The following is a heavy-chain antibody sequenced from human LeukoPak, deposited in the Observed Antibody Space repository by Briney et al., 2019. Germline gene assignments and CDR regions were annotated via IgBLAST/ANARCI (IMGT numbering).Heavy chain of an antibody. J-gene: IGHJ4*02. CDR1: GFTVSSNY. Sequence: GGSLRLSCAASGFTVSSNYMSWVRQAPGKGLEWVSVIYSGGSTYYADSVKGRFTIPRDNSKNTLYLQMNSLRAEDTAVYYCARDGKYCGGDCYSDYWGQGTLVTVSS. CDR3: ARDGKYCGGDCYSDY. V-gene: IGHV3-66*01. D-gene: IGHD2-21*02. CDR2: IYSGGST.